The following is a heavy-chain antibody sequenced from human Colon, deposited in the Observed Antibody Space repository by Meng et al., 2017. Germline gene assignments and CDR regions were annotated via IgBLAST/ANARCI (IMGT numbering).Heavy chain of an antibody. V-gene: IGHV4-39*07. CDR1: GGSISSSSYY. CDR3: ARDRGGSTDY. CDR2: IYYSGST. D-gene: IGHD3-10*01. Sequence: GSLRLSCTVSGGSISSSSYYWGWIRQPPGKGLEWIGSIYYSGSTYYNPSLKSRVTISVDTSKNQFSLKLSSVTAADTAVYYCARDRGGSTDYWGQGTLVTVSS. J-gene: IGHJ4*02.